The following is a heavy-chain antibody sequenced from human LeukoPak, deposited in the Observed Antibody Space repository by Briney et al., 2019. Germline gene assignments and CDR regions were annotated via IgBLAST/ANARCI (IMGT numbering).Heavy chain of an antibody. J-gene: IGHJ3*02. CDR3: ARHLKTMTVVLTHDAFDI. CDR2: IYYSGNT. CDR1: GGSISTYY. Sequence: SETLSLTCTVSGGSISTYYWSWIRQPPGKGLEWIGYIYYSGNTNYNPSLESRLTVSVDTSKNQFSLKLYSVTAADTAVYYCARHLKTMTVVLTHDAFDIWGQGTMVTVSS. D-gene: IGHD3-22*01. V-gene: IGHV4-59*08.